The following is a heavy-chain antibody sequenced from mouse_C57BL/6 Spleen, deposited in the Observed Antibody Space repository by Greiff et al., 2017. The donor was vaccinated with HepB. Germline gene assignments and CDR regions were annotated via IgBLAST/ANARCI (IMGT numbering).Heavy chain of an antibody. J-gene: IGHJ4*01. CDR1: GYTFTSYW. D-gene: IGHD1-1*01. CDR3: ARVTTVPYYAMDY. Sequence: QVQLQQPGAELVKPGASVKMSCKASGYTFTSYWITWVKQRPGQGLEWIGDIYPGSGSTNYNEKFKSKATLTVDTSSSTAYMQLSSLTSEDSAVYYCARVTTVPYYAMDYWGQGTSVTVSS. CDR2: IYPGSGST. V-gene: IGHV1-55*01.